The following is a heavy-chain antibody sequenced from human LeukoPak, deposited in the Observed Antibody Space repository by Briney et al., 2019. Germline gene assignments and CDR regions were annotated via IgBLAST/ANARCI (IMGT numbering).Heavy chain of an antibody. CDR3: AEHHYYDSSRYYYFYY. D-gene: IGHD3-22*01. Sequence: PGGSLRLSCAASGFTFSSYGMSWVRQAPGKGLEWVSAISGSGGYTYFADSVKGRFTISRDNSKNTLYLQMNSLRAEDTAVYYCAEHHYYDSSRYYYFYYWGHGTLVTVSS. CDR2: ISGSGGYT. V-gene: IGHV3-23*01. J-gene: IGHJ4*01. CDR1: GFTFSSYG.